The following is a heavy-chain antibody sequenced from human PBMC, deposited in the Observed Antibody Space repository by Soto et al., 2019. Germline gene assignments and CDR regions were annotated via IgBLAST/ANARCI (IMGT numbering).Heavy chain of an antibody. Sequence: GPSVKVSCKASGGTFSSYAISWVRQAPGQGLEWMGGIIPIFGTANYAQKFQGRVTITADESTSTAYMELSSLRSEDTAVYYCARGPYSSSHLDYWGQGTLVTVSS. CDR1: GGTFSSYA. J-gene: IGHJ4*02. CDR3: ARGPYSSSHLDY. CDR2: IIPIFGTA. D-gene: IGHD6-6*01. V-gene: IGHV1-69*13.